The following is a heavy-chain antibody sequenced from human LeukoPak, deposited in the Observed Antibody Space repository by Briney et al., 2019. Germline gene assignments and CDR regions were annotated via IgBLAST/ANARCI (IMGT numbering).Heavy chain of an antibody. CDR2: INPNSGGT. CDR3: ARSRGSYPNDAFDI. V-gene: IGHV1-2*02. J-gene: IGHJ3*02. CDR1: GYTFTGYY. D-gene: IGHD1-26*01. Sequence: ASVKVSCKASGYTFTGYYMHRVRQAPGQGLEWMGWINPNSGGTNYAQKFQGRVTMTRDTSISTAYMDLSRLRSDDTAVYYCARSRGSYPNDAFDIWGQGTMVTVSS.